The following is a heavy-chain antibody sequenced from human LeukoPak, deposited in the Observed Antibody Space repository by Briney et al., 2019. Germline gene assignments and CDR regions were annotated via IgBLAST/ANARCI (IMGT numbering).Heavy chain of an antibody. V-gene: IGHV3-23*01. CDR3: ASQRGYSYGPEFDY. CDR2: ISGSGGST. J-gene: IGHJ4*02. CDR1: GFTFSSYA. D-gene: IGHD5-18*01. Sequence: PGGSLRLSCAASGFTFSSYAMSWVRQAPGKGLEWVSAISGSGGSTYYADSVKGRFTISRDNSKNTLYLQMNSLRAEDTAVYYCASQRGYSYGPEFDYWGQGTLVTVSS.